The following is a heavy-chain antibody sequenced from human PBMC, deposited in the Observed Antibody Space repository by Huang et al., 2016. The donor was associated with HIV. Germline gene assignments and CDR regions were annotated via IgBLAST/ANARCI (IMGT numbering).Heavy chain of an antibody. J-gene: IGHJ4*02. CDR2: IIPMFGTP. V-gene: IGHV1-69*13. Sequence: QVQLVQSGAEVKTPGSSVKVSCKASGGTFSKYAISWVRQAPGQGLEWMGGIIPMFGTPNYARKWQGRVTITADDSTSTTYVEVSSLRSEDTALYYCARGQLGSYGDYDVLYWGQGTLVTVSS. CDR3: ARGQLGSYGDYDVLY. CDR1: GGTFSKYA. D-gene: IGHD4-17*01.